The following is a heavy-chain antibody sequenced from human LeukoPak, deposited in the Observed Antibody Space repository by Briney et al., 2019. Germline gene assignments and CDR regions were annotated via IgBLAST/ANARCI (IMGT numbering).Heavy chain of an antibody. J-gene: IGHJ4*02. V-gene: IGHV3-7*01. CDR3: ARDQWFGGYFDY. Sequence: GGSLRLSCAASGFTFSTYRMSWVRQAPGKGLEWVANIKQDGSEKHYVDSVKGRFTISRDNAKNSLYLQMNSLRAEDTAVYYCARDQWFGGYFDYWGQGTLVTVSS. D-gene: IGHD3-10*01. CDR1: GFTFSTYR. CDR2: IKQDGSEK.